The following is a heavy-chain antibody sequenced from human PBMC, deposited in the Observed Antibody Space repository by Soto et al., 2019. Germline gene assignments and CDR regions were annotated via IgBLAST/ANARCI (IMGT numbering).Heavy chain of an antibody. Sequence: PGVSLRLSCAASGFTFSSYGMHWVRQAPGKGLEWVAVIWYDGSNKYYADSVKGRLIISRDNSKITLYRKMKRLIAEDTAVSYCARELYLTTFGVVIRDYYYGMDVWAQGTTVTVSS. CDR3: ARELYLTTFGVVIRDYYYGMDV. J-gene: IGHJ6*01. D-gene: IGHD3-3*01. CDR1: GFTFSSYG. V-gene: IGHV3-33*01. CDR2: IWYDGSNK.